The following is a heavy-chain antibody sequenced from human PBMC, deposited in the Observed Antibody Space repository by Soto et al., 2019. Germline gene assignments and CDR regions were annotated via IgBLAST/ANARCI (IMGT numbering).Heavy chain of an antibody. Sequence: ASVKVSCKASGYTFTSYDINWVRQATGQGLEWMGWMNPNSGNTGYAQKFQGRVTMTRNTSISTAYMELSSLRSEDTAVYYCASSSGYDPRTFYYYYYMDVWGKGTTVTVSS. V-gene: IGHV1-8*01. CDR3: ASSSGYDPRTFYYYYYMDV. CDR2: MNPNSGNT. D-gene: IGHD5-12*01. CDR1: GYTFTSYD. J-gene: IGHJ6*03.